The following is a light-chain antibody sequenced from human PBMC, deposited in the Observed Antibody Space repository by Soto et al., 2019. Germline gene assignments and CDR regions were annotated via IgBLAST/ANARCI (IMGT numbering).Light chain of an antibody. CDR1: QNVNSN. CDR2: AAS. CDR3: QQYQSWPLT. Sequence: ETVMTQSPGTLSVSPGEGATLSCRASQNVNSNLAWYQQKPGQAPTLLIYAASTRATGIPARFSGSGSGTEFTLTVSSLQSEDFAVYYCQQYQSWPLTFGGGTKVEIK. J-gene: IGKJ4*01. V-gene: IGKV3-15*01.